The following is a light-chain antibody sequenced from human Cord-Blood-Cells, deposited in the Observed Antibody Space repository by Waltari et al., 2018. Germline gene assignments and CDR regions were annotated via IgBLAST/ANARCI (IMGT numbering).Light chain of an antibody. J-gene: IGLJ2*01. Sequence: SYELTQPPSVSVSPGPTASITCSGDKSGDPSACWYQHKPGQSPVLVIYQDSKRPSGIPERFSGSNSGNTATLTISGTQAMDEADYYGQAWDSSTVVFGGGTKLTVL. V-gene: IGLV3-1*01. CDR2: QDS. CDR1: KSGDPS. CDR3: QAWDSSTVV.